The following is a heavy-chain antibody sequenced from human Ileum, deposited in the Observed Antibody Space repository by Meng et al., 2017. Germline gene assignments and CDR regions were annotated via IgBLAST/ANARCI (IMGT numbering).Heavy chain of an antibody. CDR2: AST. CDR1: GGPVSRAGYQ. V-gene: IGHV4-61*08. D-gene: IGHD1-26*01. Sequence: QVQLQASCPGRGMPSETLYLICTVSGGPVSRAGYQWGWIRQPPGKGLEWIGYASTNYNPSLKSRVTISLDTSSNQFALSLSSVTAADTAVYYCARDHMGSLNYWGQGILVTVSS. CDR3: ARDHMGSLNY. J-gene: IGHJ4*02.